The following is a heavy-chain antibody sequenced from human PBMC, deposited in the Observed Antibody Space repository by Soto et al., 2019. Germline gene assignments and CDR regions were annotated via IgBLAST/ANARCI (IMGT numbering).Heavy chain of an antibody. CDR1: GYTFTSYY. Sequence: QVQLVQSGAEVKKPGASVKVSCKASGYTFTSYYMHWVRQAPGQGLEWMGIINPSGTTTDYAQKFQGRVTMTRDTSTSTSYMELSSLRSEDTAVYYCARSQIASHYCCGMDVWGLGTTVTVSS. CDR2: INPSGTTT. D-gene: IGHD2-2*01. V-gene: IGHV1-46*01. J-gene: IGHJ6*02. CDR3: ARSQIASHYCCGMDV.